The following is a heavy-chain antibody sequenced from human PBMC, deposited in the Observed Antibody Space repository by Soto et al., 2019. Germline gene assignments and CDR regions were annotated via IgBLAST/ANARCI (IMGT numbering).Heavy chain of an antibody. CDR3: ARLRGSCSSTSCYYYYYYMDV. CDR1: GGSISSSSYY. J-gene: IGHJ6*03. V-gene: IGHV4-39*01. CDR2: IYYGGST. D-gene: IGHD2-2*01. Sequence: SETLSLTCTVSGGSISSSSYYWGWIRQPPGKGLEWIGSIYYGGSTYYNPSLKSRVTISVDTSKNQFSLKLSSVTAADTAVYYCARLRGSCSSTSCYYYYYYMDVWGKGTTVTVSS.